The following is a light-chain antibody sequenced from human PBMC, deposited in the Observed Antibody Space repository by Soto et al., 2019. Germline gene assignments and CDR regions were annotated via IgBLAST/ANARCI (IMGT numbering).Light chain of an antibody. CDR1: SSDIGAYNY. V-gene: IGLV2-8*01. J-gene: IGLJ3*02. Sequence: QSVLTQPPSASGSTGQSVTISCTGSSSDIGAYNYVSWYQQHPGKAPKLMIHEVSKRPSGVPDRFSGSKSGNTASLTVSGLQAEDEADYYCSSYAGSNDRWVFGGGTKVTV. CDR2: EVS. CDR3: SSYAGSNDRWV.